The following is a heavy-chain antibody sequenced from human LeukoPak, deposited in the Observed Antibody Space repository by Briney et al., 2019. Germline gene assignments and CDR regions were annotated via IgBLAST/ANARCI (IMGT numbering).Heavy chain of an antibody. CDR2: ISGSGGST. V-gene: IGHV3-23*01. J-gene: IGHJ4*02. CDR1: GFTFSSYA. D-gene: IGHD3-22*01. CDR3: AKDASSRAYDSSGYRDY. Sequence: GGSLRLSCAASGFTFSSYAMSWVRQAPGKGLEWVSAISGSGGSTYYADSVKGRFTISRDNAKNSLYLQMNSLRAEDTALYYCAKDASSRAYDSSGYRDYWGQGTLVTVSS.